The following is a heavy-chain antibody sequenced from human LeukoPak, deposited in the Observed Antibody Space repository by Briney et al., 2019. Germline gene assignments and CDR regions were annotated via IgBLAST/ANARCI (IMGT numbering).Heavy chain of an antibody. CDR3: ARVGRDYYGSDSNFDY. CDR1: GGSISSGSYY. D-gene: IGHD3-10*01. Sequence: PSETLSLTCTVSGGSISSGSYYWSWIRQPAGKGLEWIGRIYTSGSTNYNPSLKSRVTISVDTSKNQFSLKLSSVTAADTAVYYCARVGRDYYGSDSNFDYWGQGTLVTVSS. J-gene: IGHJ4*02. V-gene: IGHV4-61*02. CDR2: IYTSGST.